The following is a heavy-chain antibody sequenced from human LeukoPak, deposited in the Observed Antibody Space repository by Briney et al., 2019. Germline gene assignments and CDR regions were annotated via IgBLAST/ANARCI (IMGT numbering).Heavy chain of an antibody. D-gene: IGHD2-15*01. CDR2: CDPEDGET. Sequence: ASVKVSCKVSGYTLTELSMHWVRQAPGKGLEWMGGCDPEDGETIYAQKFQGRVTMTEDTSTDTAFMELSSLRSEDTAVYYCATVARSEDYCSGGSCYFARLDYWGPGTLVTVSS. CDR1: GYTLTELS. CDR3: ATVARSEDYCSGGSCYFARLDY. V-gene: IGHV1-24*01. J-gene: IGHJ4*02.